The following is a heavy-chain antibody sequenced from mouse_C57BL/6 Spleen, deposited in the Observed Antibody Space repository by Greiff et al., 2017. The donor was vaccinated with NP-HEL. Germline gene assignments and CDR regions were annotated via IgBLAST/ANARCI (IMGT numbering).Heavy chain of an antibody. CDR1: GYSITSGYY. V-gene: IGHV3-6*01. J-gene: IGHJ1*03. CDR3: ARNYGSSYDFDV. CDR2: ISYDGSN. D-gene: IGHD1-1*01. Sequence: QSGPGLVKPSQSLSLTCSVTGYSITSGYYWNWIRQFPGNKLEWMGYISYDGSNNYNPSLKNRISITRDTSKNQFFLKLNSVTTEDTATYYCARNYGSSYDFDVWGTGTTVTVSS.